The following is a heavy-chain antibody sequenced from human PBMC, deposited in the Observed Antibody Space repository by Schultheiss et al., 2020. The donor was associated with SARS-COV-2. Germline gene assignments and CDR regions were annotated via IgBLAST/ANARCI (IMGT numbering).Heavy chain of an antibody. CDR2: IYHSGST. Sequence: GSLRLSCAVSGGSISNVNWWSWVRQPPGKGLEWIGEIYHSGSTNYNPSLKSRVTISVDKSKNQFSLKLSSVTAADTAVYYCARTTFSMMVVRNWYSDLWGRGTLVTVSS. J-gene: IGHJ2*01. CDR3: ARTTFSMMVVRNWYSDL. CDR1: GGSISNVNW. D-gene: IGHD3-22*01. V-gene: IGHV4-4*02.